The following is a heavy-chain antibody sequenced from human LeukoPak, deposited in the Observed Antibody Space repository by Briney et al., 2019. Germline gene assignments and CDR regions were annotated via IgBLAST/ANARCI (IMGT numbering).Heavy chain of an antibody. CDR1: GFTFSSYS. J-gene: IGHJ5*02. Sequence: GGSLRLSCAASGFTFSSYSMNWVRQAPGKGLEWVSYISSGSSTIYYADSVKGRFTISRDNAENSVYLQMNSLRAEDTAVYYCARLRGYSGYEGHNWFDPWGQGTLVTVSS. D-gene: IGHD5-12*01. CDR2: ISSGSSTI. V-gene: IGHV3-48*04. CDR3: ARLRGYSGYEGHNWFDP.